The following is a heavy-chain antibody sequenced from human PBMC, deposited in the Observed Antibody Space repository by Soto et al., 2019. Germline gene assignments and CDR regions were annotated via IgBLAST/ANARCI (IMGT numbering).Heavy chain of an antibody. Sequence: EVQMTESGGGLVQPGGSLRLSCAASGFTFSTYAMSWVRQAPGKGLEWVSAISGSGGDTYYADSVKGRFTISRDNSINMLDLQMNSLRTEDTAVYYCAHPRGYGVFDAYDIWGQGAMVTVSS. V-gene: IGHV3-23*01. CDR2: ISGSGGDT. CDR3: AHPRGYGVFDAYDI. J-gene: IGHJ3*02. D-gene: IGHD4-17*01. CDR1: GFTFSTYA.